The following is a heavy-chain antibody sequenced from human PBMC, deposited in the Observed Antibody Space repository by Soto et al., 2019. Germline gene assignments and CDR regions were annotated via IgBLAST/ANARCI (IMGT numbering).Heavy chain of an antibody. CDR2: IYYSGST. V-gene: IGHV4-30-4*01. Sequence: SETLSLTCTVSVGSIISGDYYWSWIRQPPGKGLEWIGYIYYSGSTYYNPSLKSRVTISVDTSKNQFSLKLSSVTAADTAVYYCARDYPEGAIFYGMDVWGQGTTVTVSS. J-gene: IGHJ6*02. D-gene: IGHD3-3*01. CDR1: VGSIISGDYY. CDR3: ARDYPEGAIFYGMDV.